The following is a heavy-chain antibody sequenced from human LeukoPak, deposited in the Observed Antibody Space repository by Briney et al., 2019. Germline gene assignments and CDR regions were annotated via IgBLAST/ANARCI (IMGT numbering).Heavy chain of an antibody. D-gene: IGHD3-16*01. Sequence: PSETLSLTCTVSGGSISSSSYYWGWIRQPPGKGLEWIGSIYYSGSTYYNPSLKSRVTISVGTSKTQFSLELSSVTAADTAVYYCARQIDTYVYFDIWGQGTLVTVSS. CDR3: ARQIDTYVYFDI. CDR2: IYYSGST. CDR1: GGSISSSSYY. J-gene: IGHJ4*02. V-gene: IGHV4-39*01.